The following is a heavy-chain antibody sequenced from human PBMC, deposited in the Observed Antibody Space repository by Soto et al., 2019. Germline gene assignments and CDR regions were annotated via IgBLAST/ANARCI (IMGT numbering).Heavy chain of an antibody. V-gene: IGHV1-2*04. J-gene: IGHJ6*02. CDR2: INPSSGGA. Sequence: ASVKVSCKASGYTFTGYYLHWVRQAPGQGLEWMGWINPSSGGANIAQKFQGWVTMTRDTFIDTAYMELTRLRSDDTAVYYCARDAAMGDYYHYGMDVWGQGTPVTVSS. CDR1: GYTFTGYY. D-gene: IGHD5-18*01. CDR3: ARDAAMGDYYHYGMDV.